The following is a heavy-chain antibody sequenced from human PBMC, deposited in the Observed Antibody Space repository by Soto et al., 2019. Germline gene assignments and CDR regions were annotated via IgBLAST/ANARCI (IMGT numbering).Heavy chain of an antibody. CDR3: ARDGQGLAPYALDV. CDR1: GFTFSGHA. Sequence: QVQLVESGGVVAQPGRSLRLSCTVSGFTFSGHAMHWVRQAPGKGLEWVTQIWYDGSNKYYAESVKGRFTISRDNSKNTLYLQMNSLRVEDTAVYYCARDGQGLAPYALDVWGQGTSVTVSS. J-gene: IGHJ6*02. V-gene: IGHV3-33*01. CDR2: IWYDGSNK. D-gene: IGHD6-19*01.